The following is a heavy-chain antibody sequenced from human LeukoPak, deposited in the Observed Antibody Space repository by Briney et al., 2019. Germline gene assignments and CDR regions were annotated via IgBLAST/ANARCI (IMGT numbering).Heavy chain of an antibody. CDR3: ARHAFSSSWFGY. CDR1: GGSISSYY. D-gene: IGHD6-13*01. Sequence: SETLSLTYTVSGGSISSYYWSWIRQPPGKGLEWIGYIYTSGSTNYNPSLKSRVTISVDTSKNQFSLKLSSVTAADTAVYYCARHAFSSSWFGYWGQGTLVTVSS. V-gene: IGHV4-4*09. J-gene: IGHJ4*02. CDR2: IYTSGST.